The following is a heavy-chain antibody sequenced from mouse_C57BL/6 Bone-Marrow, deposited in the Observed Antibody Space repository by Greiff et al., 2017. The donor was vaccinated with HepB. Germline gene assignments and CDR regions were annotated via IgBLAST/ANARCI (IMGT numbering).Heavy chain of an antibody. D-gene: IGHD1-1*02. CDR3: ARWFGGDY. Sequence: VQLQQSGAELVRPGASVKMSCKASGYTFTSYTMHWVKQRPGQGLEWIGYINPSSGYTKYNQKFKDKATLTADKSSSTAYMQLSSLTSEDSAVYYCARWFGGDYWGQGTTLTVSS. CDR2: INPSSGYT. J-gene: IGHJ2*01. CDR1: GYTFTSYT. V-gene: IGHV1-4*01.